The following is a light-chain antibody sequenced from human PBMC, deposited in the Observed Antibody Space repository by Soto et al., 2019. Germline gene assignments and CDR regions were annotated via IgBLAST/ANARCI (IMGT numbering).Light chain of an antibody. CDR1: QSISTY. Sequence: TMFTQSPATLSLYPGNTAPLSCRSSQSISTYSAWYQQKPGQAPRLLIYGASSRATGITDRFSGSGSGTDFTLTISRLEPEDFAVYYCQQYGSSPWTFGQGTKVDIK. J-gene: IGKJ1*01. V-gene: IGKV3-20*01. CDR2: GAS. CDR3: QQYGSSPWT.